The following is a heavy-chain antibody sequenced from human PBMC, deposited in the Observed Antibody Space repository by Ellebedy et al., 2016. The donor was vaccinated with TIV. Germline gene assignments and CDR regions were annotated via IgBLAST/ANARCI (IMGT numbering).Heavy chain of an antibody. CDR2: IYYSGST. Sequence: SETLSLTCTVSGGSISSYYWSWIRQPPGKGLEWIGYIYYSGSTHYNPSLKSRVTISVDTSKNQFSLKLSSVTAADTAVYYCAREEGGSYYVSGWFDPWGQGTLVTVSS. V-gene: IGHV4-59*01. J-gene: IGHJ5*02. CDR1: GGSISSYY. CDR3: AREEGGSYYVSGWFDP. D-gene: IGHD1-26*01.